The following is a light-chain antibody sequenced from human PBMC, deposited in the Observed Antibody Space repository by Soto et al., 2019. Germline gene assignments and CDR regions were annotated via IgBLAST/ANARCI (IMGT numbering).Light chain of an antibody. CDR2: GAY. CDR3: QHYNYWPPKT. V-gene: IGKV3-15*01. Sequence: EIVMTQSPATLSVSPGEITTLSCRASQSVCNNLAWYQQKPGQAPRRLIYGAYTRATGIPARFSGSGSGTDFTLTISGRQSEDFAVYYCQHYNYWPPKTFGQGTKVEMK. CDR1: QSVCNN. J-gene: IGKJ1*01.